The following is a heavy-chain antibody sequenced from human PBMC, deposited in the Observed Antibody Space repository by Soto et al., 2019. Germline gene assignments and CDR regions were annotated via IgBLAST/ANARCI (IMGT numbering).Heavy chain of an antibody. V-gene: IGHV4-34*01. D-gene: IGHD1-26*01. CDR1: GGSFSGYY. CDR2: INHSGST. Sequence: PSETLSLTCAVYGGSFSGYYWSWIRQPPGKGLEWIGEINHSGSTNYNPSLKSRVTISVDTSKKQFSLKLSSVTAADTAVYYCARDLSFTGSSSVFDYWGQGTLVTVSS. J-gene: IGHJ4*02. CDR3: ARDLSFTGSSSVFDY.